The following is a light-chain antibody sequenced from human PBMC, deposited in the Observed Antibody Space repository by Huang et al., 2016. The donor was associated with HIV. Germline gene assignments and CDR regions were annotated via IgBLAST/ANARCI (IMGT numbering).Light chain of an antibody. CDR1: QGIRSD. J-gene: IGKJ1*01. V-gene: IGKV1-6*01. CDR3: LQDYNFPRT. Sequence: AIQMTQSPSSLSASVGDKVTITCRASQGIRSDLGWYQQKPGKAPKVLIYAASNLKRGVPSRFSGSGSGTDFTLTISSLQPEDFATYYCLQDYNFPRTFGQGTKVEIK. CDR2: AAS.